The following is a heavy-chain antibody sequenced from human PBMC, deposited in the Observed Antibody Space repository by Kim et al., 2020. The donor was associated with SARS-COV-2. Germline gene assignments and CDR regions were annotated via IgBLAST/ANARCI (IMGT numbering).Heavy chain of an antibody. Sequence: SVKVRFTTSRDNAKNSLYLQMNSLRAEDTAVYYCARGTLVRGVIKGGIDYWGQGTLVTVSS. V-gene: IGHV3-21*01. J-gene: IGHJ4*02. CDR3: ARGTLVRGVIKGGIDY. D-gene: IGHD3-10*01.